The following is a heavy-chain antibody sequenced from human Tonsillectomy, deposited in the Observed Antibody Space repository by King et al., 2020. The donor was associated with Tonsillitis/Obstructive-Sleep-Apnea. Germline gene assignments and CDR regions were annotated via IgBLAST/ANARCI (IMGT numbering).Heavy chain of an antibody. CDR1: GFTFSSYG. Sequence: VQLVESGGGVVQPGRSLRLSCAASGFTFSSYGMHWVRQAPGKGLEWVAVIWYDGSNKYYADSVKGRFTISRDNSKNTLYLQMNSLRAEDTAVYYCARDMGLMKPPTLRYCSSTSCYSGAHEYYYYMDVWGKGTTVTVSS. CDR2: IWYDGSNK. CDR3: ARDMGLMKPPTLRYCSSTSCYSGAHEYYYYMDV. D-gene: IGHD2-2*01. V-gene: IGHV3-33*01. J-gene: IGHJ6*03.